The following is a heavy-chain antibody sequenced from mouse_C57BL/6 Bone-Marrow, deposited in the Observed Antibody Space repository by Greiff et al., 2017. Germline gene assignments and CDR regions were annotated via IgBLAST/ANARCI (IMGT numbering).Heavy chain of an antibody. CDR1: GYTFTSYG. V-gene: IGHV1-81*01. CDR3: ARDWITTVVATEGYFDY. D-gene: IGHD1-1*01. J-gene: IGHJ2*01. CDR2: IYPRSGNT. Sequence: QVQLKQSGAELARPGASVKLSCKASGYTFTSYGISWVKQRTGQGLEWIGEIYPRSGNTYYNEKFKGKATLTADKSSSTAYMELRSLTSEDSAVXFCARDWITTVVATEGYFDYWGQGTTLTVSS.